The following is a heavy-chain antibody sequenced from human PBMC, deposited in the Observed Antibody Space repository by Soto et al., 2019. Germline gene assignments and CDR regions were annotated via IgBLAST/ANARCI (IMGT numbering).Heavy chain of an antibody. CDR3: ARHTAYGFRGRYAVLAP. J-gene: IGHJ5*02. D-gene: IGHD3-16*01. V-gene: IGHV4-61*03. CDR2: IYYSGST. CDR1: EGTGGSGGRR. Sequence: LPCTVAEGTGGSGGRRRLMIRKPQGKGLEWIGNIYYSGSTKYNPSLKSRVTISVDRSRNHFSLNLRSVTTADTALYYCARHTAYGFRGRYAVLAPWGPGPLVT.